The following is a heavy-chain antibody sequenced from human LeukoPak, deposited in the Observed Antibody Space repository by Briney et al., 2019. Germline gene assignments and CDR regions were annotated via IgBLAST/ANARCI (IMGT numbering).Heavy chain of an antibody. Sequence: SVKVSCKASGGTFSSYAISWVRQAPGQGLGWVGMIIPIFGTANYAQKFHGRVTITTDESTRTAYMELSSLRSEDTAVYYCARDQLHKSPYCSGGSCYSYYFDYWGQGTLVTVSS. V-gene: IGHV1-69*05. J-gene: IGHJ4*02. D-gene: IGHD2-15*01. CDR3: ARDQLHKSPYCSGGSCYSYYFDY. CDR1: GGTFSSYA. CDR2: IIPIFGTA.